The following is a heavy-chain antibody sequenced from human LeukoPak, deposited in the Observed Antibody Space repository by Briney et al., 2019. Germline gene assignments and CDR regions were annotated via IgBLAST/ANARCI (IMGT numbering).Heavy chain of an antibody. CDR3: ASHFRERYCSSTSCYLRHAFDI. CDR1: GYTFTSNG. J-gene: IGHJ3*02. Sequence: ASVKVSCKASGYTFTSNGISWVRQAPGQGLEWMGWISAYNGNKDYAQKFQGRVTITTDESTSTAYMELSSLRSEDTAVYYCASHFRERYCSSTSCYLRHAFDIWGQGTMVTVSS. D-gene: IGHD2-2*01. V-gene: IGHV1-18*01. CDR2: ISAYNGNK.